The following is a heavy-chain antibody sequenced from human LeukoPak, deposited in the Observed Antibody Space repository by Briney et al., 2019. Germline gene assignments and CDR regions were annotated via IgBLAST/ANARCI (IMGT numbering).Heavy chain of an antibody. J-gene: IGHJ3*02. D-gene: IGHD5-18*01. CDR2: ISSSSSYI. CDR1: GFTFSSYS. CDR3: ARPGYSYGFLSGDAFDI. V-gene: IGHV3-21*01. Sequence: PGGSPRLSCAASGFTFSSYSMNWVRQAPGKGLEWVSSISSSSSYIYYADSVKGRFTISRDNAKNSLYLQMNSLRAEDAAVYYCARPGYSYGFLSGDAFDIWGQGTMVTVSS.